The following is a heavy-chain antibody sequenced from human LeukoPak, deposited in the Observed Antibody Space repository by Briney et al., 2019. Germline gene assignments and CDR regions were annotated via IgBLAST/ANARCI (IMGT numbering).Heavy chain of an antibody. D-gene: IGHD3-16*01. CDR1: GFTFSSYS. CDR3: ARPWGN. V-gene: IGHV3-48*04. Sequence: GGSLRLSCAASGFTFSSYSMNWVRQAPGKGLEWVSYISSSSGTIHYADSVKGRFTISRDNAKKSLSLQMNSLRAEDTAVYYCARPWGNWGQGTLVTVSS. J-gene: IGHJ4*02. CDR2: ISSSSGTI.